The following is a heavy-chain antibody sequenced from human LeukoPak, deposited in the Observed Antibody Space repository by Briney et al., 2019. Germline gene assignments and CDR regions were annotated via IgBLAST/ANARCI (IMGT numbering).Heavy chain of an antibody. CDR1: GGTFSSYA. CDR2: IIPIFGTA. D-gene: IGHD3-16*02. J-gene: IGHJ5*02. V-gene: IGHV1-69*13. CDR3: AREGDYVWGSYRAVWFDP. Sequence: SVKVSCKASGGTFSSYAISWVRQAPGQGLEWMGGIIPIFGTANYAQKSQGRVTITADESTSTAYMELSSLRSEDTAVYYCAREGDYVWGSYRAVWFDPWGQGTLVTVSS.